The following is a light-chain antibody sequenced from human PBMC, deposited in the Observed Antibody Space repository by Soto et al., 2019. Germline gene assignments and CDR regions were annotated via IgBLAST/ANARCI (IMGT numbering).Light chain of an antibody. J-gene: IGLJ1*01. CDR1: SSDVGGYNY. Sequence: QAVVTQPASVSGSPGQSITISCTGTSSDVGGYNYVSWYQQHPGKAPKLMIYEVSNRPSGVSDRFSGSKSGNTASLTISGLQAEDEADYYCSSYTSSTTYVLGIGTKLTVL. CDR2: EVS. V-gene: IGLV2-14*01. CDR3: SSYTSSTTYV.